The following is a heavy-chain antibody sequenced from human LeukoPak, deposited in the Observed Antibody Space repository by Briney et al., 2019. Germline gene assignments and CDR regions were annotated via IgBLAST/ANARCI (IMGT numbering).Heavy chain of an antibody. J-gene: IGHJ4*02. CDR2: INQSGRT. Sequence: SETLSLTCAVYGGSFSGYDWSWIRQPPGKRLEWIGEINQSGRTDYNPSLKRRVITSIDTSKNQFSLKLSSVTAADTAVYYCARARYYFDYWGQGTLVTVSS. V-gene: IGHV4-34*01. CDR3: ARARYYFDY. CDR1: GGSFSGYD.